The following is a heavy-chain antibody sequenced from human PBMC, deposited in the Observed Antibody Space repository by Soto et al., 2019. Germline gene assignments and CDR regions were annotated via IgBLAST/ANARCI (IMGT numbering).Heavy chain of an antibody. J-gene: IGHJ6*02. CDR3: ARVPSPFDYYYAMDV. D-gene: IGHD3-16*01. V-gene: IGHV4-30-4*01. CDR2: IFSSGTT. CDR1: GDSISSGNKY. Sequence: SETLSLTCTVSGDSISSGNKYWSWIRQAPGKGLEWIGYIFSSGTTYYNPSLKSRLTMSLDTSQNQFSLRLASVTDADSAVYYCARVPSPFDYYYAMDVWSQGTTV.